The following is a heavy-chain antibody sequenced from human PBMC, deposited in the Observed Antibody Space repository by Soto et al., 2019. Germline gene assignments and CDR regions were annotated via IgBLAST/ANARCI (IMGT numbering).Heavy chain of an antibody. V-gene: IGHV3-23*01. CDR2: ITAGGSGT. CDR3: AKKGADGVNTRACFDY. Sequence: PGWSLRLSCAASGLRFCSHAMSWVRQAPGKGLEWVSAITAGGSGTYYADSVKGRFTVSRDNSRNTLYLQMNSLRAEDTAIYYCAKKGADGVNTRACFDYWGPGSLVTVSS. J-gene: IGHJ4*02. CDR1: GLRFCSHA. D-gene: IGHD3-3*01.